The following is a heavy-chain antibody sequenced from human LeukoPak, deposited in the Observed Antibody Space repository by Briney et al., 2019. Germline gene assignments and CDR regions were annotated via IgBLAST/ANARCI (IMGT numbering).Heavy chain of an antibody. Sequence: GGSLRLSCAASGFIFSDYSMNWVRQAPGRGLEWLSYIGLDSGFTSYADSVKGRFTISSDTARNSLYLHLNSLRAEDTALYFCARDHNWAFDSWGQGTLVTVSA. CDR2: IGLDSGFT. J-gene: IGHJ4*02. CDR1: GFIFSDYS. D-gene: IGHD1-20*01. CDR3: ARDHNWAFDS. V-gene: IGHV3-21*05.